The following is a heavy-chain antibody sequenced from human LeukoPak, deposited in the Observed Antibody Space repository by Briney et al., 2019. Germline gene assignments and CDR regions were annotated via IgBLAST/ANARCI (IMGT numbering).Heavy chain of an antibody. D-gene: IGHD3-22*01. CDR2: ISSSSSYI. CDR1: GFTFSSYS. CDR3: ARVGGSGYHY. Sequence: GGSLRLSCAASGFTFSSYSMNWVRQAPGKGLEWVSSISSSSSYIYYADSVKGRFTISRDNAKNSLYLQTNSLRAEDTAVYYCARVGGSGYHYWGQGTLVTVSS. V-gene: IGHV3-21*01. J-gene: IGHJ4*02.